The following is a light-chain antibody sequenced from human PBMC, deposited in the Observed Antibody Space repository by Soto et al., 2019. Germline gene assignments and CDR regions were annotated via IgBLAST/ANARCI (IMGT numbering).Light chain of an antibody. Sequence: EIVLTQSPGTLSLSPGERATLSCRASQSVSSSYLAWYQQKPGQAPRLLIYGASSRATGIPDRFSGSGSGTDFPLTISRLEPEDFALYYCQQYGSSPVTFGPGTKVDIK. CDR3: QQYGSSPVT. J-gene: IGKJ3*01. CDR2: GAS. CDR1: QSVSSSY. V-gene: IGKV3-20*01.